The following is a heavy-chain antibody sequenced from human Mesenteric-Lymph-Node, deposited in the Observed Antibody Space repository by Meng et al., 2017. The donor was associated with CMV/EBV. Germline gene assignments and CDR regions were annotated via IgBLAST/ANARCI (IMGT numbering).Heavy chain of an antibody. J-gene: IGHJ6*02. V-gene: IGHV1-46*01. CDR1: GYTFTSYY. CDR3: ALTARGSYPYYYYGMDV. Sequence: ASVKVSCKASGYTFTSYYMHWVRQAPGQGLEWMGIINPSGGSTSYAQKFQGRVTMTRDTSTSTVYMELSSLRSEDTAVYYCALTARGSYPYYYYGMDVWGQGTTVTVSS. D-gene: IGHD1-26*01. CDR2: INPSGGST.